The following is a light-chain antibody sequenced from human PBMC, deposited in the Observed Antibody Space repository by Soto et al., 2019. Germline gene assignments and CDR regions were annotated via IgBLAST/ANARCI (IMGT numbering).Light chain of an antibody. V-gene: IGKV3-15*01. CDR2: GAS. Sequence: EMVMTQSPATLSVSLGERATLSCRASQSVRTKLVWYQQKPGQAPRLLIYGASTRATGIPARFSGSGYGTEFILTISNRQSEDFAVYYCQQHDQGWTFGQGTKVEIK. CDR3: QQHDQGWT. J-gene: IGKJ1*01. CDR1: QSVRTK.